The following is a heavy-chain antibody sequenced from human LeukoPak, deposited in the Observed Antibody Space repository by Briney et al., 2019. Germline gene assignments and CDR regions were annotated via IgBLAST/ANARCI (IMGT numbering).Heavy chain of an antibody. D-gene: IGHD3-22*01. CDR2: IHYAGST. CDR3: ARPSYDGSGSYAFDI. CDR1: GGSISSYD. J-gene: IGHJ3*02. Sequence: PSETLSLTCTVSGGSISSYDWTWIRQPPGKGLEWIGCIHYAGSTNYNPSLKSRVTISVDTSKHQFSLNLNSVTAADTAVYYCARPSYDGSGSYAFDIWGQGTLVTVSS. V-gene: IGHV4-59*08.